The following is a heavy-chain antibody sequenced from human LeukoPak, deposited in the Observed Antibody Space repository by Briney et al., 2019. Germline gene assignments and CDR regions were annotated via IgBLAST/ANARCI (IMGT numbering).Heavy chain of an antibody. CDR1: GGSISSSSYC. J-gene: IGHJ4*02. CDR2: IYYSGST. D-gene: IGHD1-7*01. CDR3: ARQGLSITGTTHFDY. Sequence: SETLSLTCTVSGGSISSSSYCWGWIRQPPGKGLEWIGSIYYSGSTYYNPSLKSRVTISVDTSKNQFSLKLSSVTAADTAVYYCARQGLSITGTTHFDYWGQGTLVTVSS. V-gene: IGHV4-39*01.